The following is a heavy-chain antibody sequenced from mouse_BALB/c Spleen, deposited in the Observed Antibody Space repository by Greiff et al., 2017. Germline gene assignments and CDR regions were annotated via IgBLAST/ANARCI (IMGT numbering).Heavy chain of an antibody. CDR3: ARDDV. CDR2: ISDGGSYT. V-gene: IGHV5-4*02. CDR1: GFTFSDYY. Sequence: EVQRVESGGGLVKPGGSLKLSCAASGFTFSDYYMYWVRQTPEKRLEWVATISDGGSYTYYPDSVKGRFTISRDNAKNNLYLQMSSLKSEDTAMYYCARDDVWGAGTTVTVSS. J-gene: IGHJ1*01.